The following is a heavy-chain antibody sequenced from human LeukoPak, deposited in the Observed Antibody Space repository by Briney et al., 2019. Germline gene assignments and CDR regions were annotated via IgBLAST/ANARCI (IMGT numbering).Heavy chain of an antibody. Sequence: PGGSLRLSWAAAGFTFSSYGMHWVRQAPGKGLEWVAVISYDGSNKYYADSVKGRFTISRDNSKNTLYLQMNSLRAEDTAVYYCAKLCGGDCYLDYWGQGTLVTVSS. D-gene: IGHD2-21*02. CDR3: AKLCGGDCYLDY. CDR1: GFTFSSYG. CDR2: ISYDGSNK. V-gene: IGHV3-30*18. J-gene: IGHJ4*02.